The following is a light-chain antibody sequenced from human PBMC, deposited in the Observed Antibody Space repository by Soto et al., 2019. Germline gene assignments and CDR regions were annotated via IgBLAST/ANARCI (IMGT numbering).Light chain of an antibody. CDR2: NIN. J-gene: IGLJ1*01. CDR1: DSNIGRHN. Sequence: QSVLTQPPSASGTPGQRVTMSCSGSDSNIGRHNVNWYQQLPGSAPRVVIYNINQRPSGVPGRFSGSKSGTSASLAISGLQPEDEAEYYCAAWDGSLNGHVFGTGTKPTVL. V-gene: IGLV1-44*01. CDR3: AAWDGSLNGHV.